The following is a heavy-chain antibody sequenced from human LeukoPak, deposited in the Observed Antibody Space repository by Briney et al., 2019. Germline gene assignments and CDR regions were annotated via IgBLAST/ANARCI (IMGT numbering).Heavy chain of an antibody. V-gene: IGHV4-34*01. CDR2: INHSGST. J-gene: IGHJ6*03. D-gene: IGHD1-14*01. CDR3: ARGRGRLRNYCYYMDV. Sequence: PSETLSLTCAVYGGSFSGYYWSWIRQPPGKGLEWIGEINHSGSTNYNPSLKSRVTISVDTSKNQFSLKLSSVTAADTAVYYCARGRGRLRNYCYYMDVWGKGTTVTVSS. CDR1: GGSFSGYY.